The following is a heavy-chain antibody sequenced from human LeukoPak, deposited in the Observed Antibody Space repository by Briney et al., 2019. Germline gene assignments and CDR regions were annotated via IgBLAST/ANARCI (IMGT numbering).Heavy chain of an antibody. J-gene: IGHJ6*03. CDR1: GYTFTSYG. D-gene: IGHD6-13*01. CDR3: AREVPYSSSWYYYYYYYMDV. CDR2: ISAYNGNT. V-gene: IGHV1-18*01. Sequence: GASVKVSCKASGYTFTSYGISWVRQAPGQGLEWMGWISAYNGNTNYAQKLQGRVTMTTDTSTSTAYMELRSLRSDDTAVYYCAREVPYSSSWYYYYYYYMDVWGKGTTVTVSS.